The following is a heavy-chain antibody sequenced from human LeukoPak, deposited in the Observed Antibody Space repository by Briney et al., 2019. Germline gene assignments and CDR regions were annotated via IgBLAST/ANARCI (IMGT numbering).Heavy chain of an antibody. J-gene: IGHJ4*02. Sequence: PSETLSLTCTVSGGSISNGGYYWSWIRQHPGKGLEWIGYIYYSGSTYYNPSLKSRVTISVDTSKNQFSLKLSSVTAADTAVYYCARDRIAAAGTFGYWGQGTLVTVSS. CDR1: GGSISNGGYY. D-gene: IGHD6-13*01. CDR3: ARDRIAAAGTFGY. CDR2: IYYSGST. V-gene: IGHV4-31*03.